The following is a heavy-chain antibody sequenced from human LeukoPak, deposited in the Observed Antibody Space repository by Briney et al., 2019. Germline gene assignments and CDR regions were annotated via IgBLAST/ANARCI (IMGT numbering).Heavy chain of an antibody. J-gene: IGHJ4*02. Sequence: PGRSLRLSCSASGFTFSSYAMHWVRQAPGKGLEYVSAISSNGGSTYYADSVKGRFTISRDNSKNTLYLQMSSLRPEDTAVYYCVKGIVVVTARAFDYWGQGTLVIVSS. V-gene: IGHV3-64D*06. CDR3: VKGIVVVTARAFDY. CDR2: ISSNGGST. CDR1: GFTFSSYA. D-gene: IGHD2-21*02.